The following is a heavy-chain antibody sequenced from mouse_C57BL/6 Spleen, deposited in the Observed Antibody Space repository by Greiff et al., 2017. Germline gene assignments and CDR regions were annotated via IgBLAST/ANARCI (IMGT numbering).Heavy chain of an antibody. V-gene: IGHV1-55*01. J-gene: IGHJ4*01. CDR3: ARTTVVAKPYAMDY. D-gene: IGHD1-1*01. CDR2: LYPGSGST. CDR1: GYTFTSYW. Sequence: QVQLQQSGAELVKPGASVKMSCKASGYTFTSYWITWVKPRPGQGLEWIGDLYPGSGSTNYNEKFKSKATLTVDTSSSTAYMQLSSLTSEDSAVYYCARTTVVAKPYAMDYWGQGTSVTVSS.